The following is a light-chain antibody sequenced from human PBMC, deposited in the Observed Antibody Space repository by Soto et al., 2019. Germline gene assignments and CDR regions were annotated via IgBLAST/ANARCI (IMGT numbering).Light chain of an antibody. CDR1: SGHSNYA. CDR3: QTWGSGIVV. V-gene: IGLV4-69*01. Sequence: QLVLTQSPSASASLGASVKLTCTLSSGHSNYAIAWHQQQSEKGPRYLMKLNSDGSHSKGDGIPDRFSGSSSGAARYLTISSLQSEDEADYDCQTWGSGIVVFGVGTKLTVL. J-gene: IGLJ2*01. CDR2: LNSDGSH.